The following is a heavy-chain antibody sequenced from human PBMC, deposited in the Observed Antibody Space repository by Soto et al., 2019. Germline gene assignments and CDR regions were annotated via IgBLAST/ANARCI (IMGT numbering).Heavy chain of an antibody. CDR1: GGSFTSNNW. J-gene: IGHJ4*02. D-gene: IGHD1-7*01. V-gene: IGHV4-4*02. CDR3: ASRDPGTSVDY. Sequence: SETLSLTCAVSGGSFTSNNWWTWGRQPPGQGLEWIGEIYRTGSTNYNPSLKSRITISLDKSENQFSLKVTSLTAADTAVYYCASRDPGTSVDYWGQGTLVTVSS. CDR2: IYRTGST.